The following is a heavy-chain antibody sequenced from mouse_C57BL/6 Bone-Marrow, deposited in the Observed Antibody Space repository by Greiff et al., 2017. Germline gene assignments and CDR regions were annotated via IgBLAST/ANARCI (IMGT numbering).Heavy chain of an antibody. Sequence: QVQLQQSGAELARPGASVKLSCKASGYTFTSYGISWVKQRTGQGLEWIGEIYPRSGNTYYTEKFKGKATLTADKSSSTAYMELRSLTSEDSAVYYGARRWEGLDYWGQGTTLTGAS. CDR3: ARRWEGLDY. J-gene: IGHJ2*01. D-gene: IGHD4-1*01. CDR2: IYPRSGNT. V-gene: IGHV1-81*01. CDR1: GYTFTSYG.